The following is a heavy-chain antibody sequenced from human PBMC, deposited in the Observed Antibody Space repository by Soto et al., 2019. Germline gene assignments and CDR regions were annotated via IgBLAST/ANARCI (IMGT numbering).Heavy chain of an antibody. CDR1: GFTFSNYW. D-gene: IGHD4-17*01. J-gene: IGHJ4*02. Sequence: VESGGGLVQPGGSLTLSCAASGFTFSNYWMSWVRQAPGKGLEWVAKINQGGSEKWSADSVKGRFTISRDNAKNSLYLQLNSLGAEDTAVYYCVKDDGDYSFDYWGQGTLVTVSS. V-gene: IGHV3-7*03. CDR2: INQGGSEK. CDR3: VKDDGDYSFDY.